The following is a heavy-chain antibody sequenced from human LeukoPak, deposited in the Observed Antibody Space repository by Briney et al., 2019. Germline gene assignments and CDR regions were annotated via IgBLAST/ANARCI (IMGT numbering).Heavy chain of an antibody. V-gene: IGHV4-4*02. CDR1: GGSISSSNW. D-gene: IGHD3-10*01. J-gene: IGHJ4*02. CDR2: IYHSGST. CDR3: ARAIWFGEGHDY. Sequence: SETLSLTCAVSGGSISSSNWWSWVRQPPGKGLEWIGEIYHSGSTNYNPSLKSRVTISVDKSKNQFSLRPSSVTAADTAVYYCARAIWFGEGHDYWGQGTLVTVSS.